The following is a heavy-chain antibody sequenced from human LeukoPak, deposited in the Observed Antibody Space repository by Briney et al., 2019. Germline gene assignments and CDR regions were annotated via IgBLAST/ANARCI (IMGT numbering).Heavy chain of an antibody. J-gene: IGHJ4*02. CDR3: ARHSSGWFQFDY. CDR2: ITDNGGST. V-gene: IGHV3-23*01. D-gene: IGHD6-19*01. Sequence: GGSLRLSCAASGFSFSSYGMSWVRQAPGKGLEWVSSITDNGGSTYYADSVKGRFTISRDNSRNMLYLQMNSLRAEDTAVYYCARHSSGWFQFDYWGQGTLVTVSS. CDR1: GFSFSSYG.